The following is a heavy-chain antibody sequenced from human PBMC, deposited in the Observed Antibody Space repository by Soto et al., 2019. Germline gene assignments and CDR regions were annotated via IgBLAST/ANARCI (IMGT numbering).Heavy chain of an antibody. Sequence: EASVKVSCKALRGTFTNYAFSWVRQAPGQGLEWMGGIMPFFGSGNYAQKFQGRINITADESTSSVYLELTSLRSEDTAVYYCARDRAGYSSHFVYWGQGTLVTVSS. CDR1: RGTFTNYA. CDR3: ARDRAGYSSHFVY. D-gene: IGHD2-2*03. V-gene: IGHV1-69*13. J-gene: IGHJ4*02. CDR2: IMPFFGSG.